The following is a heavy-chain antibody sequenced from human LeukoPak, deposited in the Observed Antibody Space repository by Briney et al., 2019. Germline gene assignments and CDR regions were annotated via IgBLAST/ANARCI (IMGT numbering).Heavy chain of an antibody. CDR1: GYTFTVHY. J-gene: IGHJ5*02. CDR2: INPNSGGT. V-gene: IGHV1-2*02. D-gene: IGHD3-22*01. Sequence: ASVTVSCKASGYTFTVHYMHWVRQAHGQGREGMGWINPNSGGTNYAQKFQGRVNLNRDTSISTDYMELSRLRYDDTVVYYYASGYMGVLYYYDSSGDYDHWGQGTLVTVSS. CDR3: ASGYMGVLYYYDSSGDYDH.